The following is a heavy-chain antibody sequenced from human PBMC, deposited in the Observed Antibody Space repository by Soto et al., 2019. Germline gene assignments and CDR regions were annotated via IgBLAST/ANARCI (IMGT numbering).Heavy chain of an antibody. D-gene: IGHD3-10*01. CDR1: GFTFDDYA. V-gene: IGHV3-9*01. Sequence: EVQLVESGGGLVQPGRSLRLSCAASGFTFDDYAMHWVRQAPGKGLEWVSGISWNSGSIGYADSVKGRFTISRDNAKNSLYLQMNSLRAEDTALYYCAKLGGSGSYYIGHFDYWGQGTLVTLSS. J-gene: IGHJ4*02. CDR3: AKLGGSGSYYIGHFDY. CDR2: ISWNSGSI.